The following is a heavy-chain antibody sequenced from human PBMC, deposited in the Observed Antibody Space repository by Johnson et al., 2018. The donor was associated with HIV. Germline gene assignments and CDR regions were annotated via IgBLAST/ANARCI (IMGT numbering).Heavy chain of an antibody. V-gene: IGHV3-30*04. Sequence: QMQLVESGGGVVQPGRSLRLSCAASGFTFSSYTMHWVRQAPGKGLEWVAVISYYAKHQYYADSVKGRFTISRDNSKNTLYLQMNSLGAEDTAVYYCAKDRGYGGNLDAFDIWGQGTMVTVSS. D-gene: IGHD4-23*01. CDR1: GFTFSSYT. CDR2: ISYYAKHQ. CDR3: AKDRGYGGNLDAFDI. J-gene: IGHJ3*02.